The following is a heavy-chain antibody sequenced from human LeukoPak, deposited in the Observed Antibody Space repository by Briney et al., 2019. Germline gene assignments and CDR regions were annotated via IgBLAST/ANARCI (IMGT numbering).Heavy chain of an antibody. CDR3: AREGVVTAMLDY. CDR2: IIPILGIA. J-gene: IGHJ4*02. V-gene: IGHV1-69*04. CDR1: GGTFSSYA. Sequence: SVKVSCKASGGTFSSYAISWVRQAPGQGLEWMGRIIPILGIANYAQKFQGRVTITADKSTSTAYMELSSLRSEDTAVYYCAREGVVTAMLDYWGQETLVTVSS. D-gene: IGHD2-21*02.